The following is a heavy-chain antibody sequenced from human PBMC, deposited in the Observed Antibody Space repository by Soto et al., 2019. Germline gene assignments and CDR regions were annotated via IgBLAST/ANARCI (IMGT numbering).Heavy chain of an antibody. Sequence: SETLSLTCTVSGGSISSGGYYWSWIRQHPGKGLEWIGHIYDSGSTYYNPSLKSRVTISVDTSKNQFSLNLSLVTAADTAVYYCERLRIATNNYKWFDPWGQGTLVTVSS. D-gene: IGHD2-21*01. V-gene: IGHV4-31*03. J-gene: IGHJ5*02. CDR1: GGSISSGGYY. CDR2: IYDSGST. CDR3: ERLRIATNNYKWFDP.